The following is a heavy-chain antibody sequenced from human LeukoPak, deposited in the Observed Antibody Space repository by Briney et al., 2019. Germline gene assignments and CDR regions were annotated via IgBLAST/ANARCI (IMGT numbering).Heavy chain of an antibody. Sequence: GASVKVSCKASGGTFSSYAISWVRQAPGQGLEWMGRIIPIFGIANYAQKFQGRVTITADKSTSTAYMELSSLRSEDMAVYYCARDRRIFHNPVPIFYYYGMDVWGQGTTVTVSS. CDR2: IIPIFGIA. CDR3: ARDRRIFHNPVPIFYYYGMDV. CDR1: GGTFSSYA. D-gene: IGHD2/OR15-2a*01. V-gene: IGHV1-69*04. J-gene: IGHJ6*02.